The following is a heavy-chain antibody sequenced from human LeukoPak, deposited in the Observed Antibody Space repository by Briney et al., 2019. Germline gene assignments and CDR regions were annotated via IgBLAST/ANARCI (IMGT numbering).Heavy chain of an antibody. D-gene: IGHD2-2*01. V-gene: IGHV3-48*04. J-gene: IGHJ4*02. Sequence: PGGSLRLSCAASRFTFSSYNMNWVRQAPGKGLEWISHISASSGTIYYADSVKGRFTISRDNAKDSLYLQMNSLRPEDTAVYYCSRESRPAALDYWGQGTLVTVSS. CDR3: SRESRPAALDY. CDR2: ISASSGTI. CDR1: RFTFSSYN.